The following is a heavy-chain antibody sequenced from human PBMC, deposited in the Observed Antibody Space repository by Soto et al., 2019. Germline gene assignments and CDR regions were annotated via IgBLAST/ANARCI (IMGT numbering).Heavy chain of an antibody. CDR1: GGSISSYY. CDR3: ARDSMYDYVWGSYGH. Sequence: SETLSLTCTVSGGSISSYYWSWIRQPPGKGLEWIGYIYYSGSTNYNPSLKSRVTISVDTSKNQFSLKLSSVTAADTAVYYCARDSMYDYVWGSYGHWGQGTLVTVSS. CDR2: IYYSGST. V-gene: IGHV4-59*01. D-gene: IGHD3-16*01. J-gene: IGHJ4*02.